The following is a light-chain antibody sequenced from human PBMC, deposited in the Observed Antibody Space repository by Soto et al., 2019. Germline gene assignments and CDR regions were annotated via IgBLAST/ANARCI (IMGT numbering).Light chain of an antibody. J-gene: IGLJ1*01. V-gene: IGLV1-40*01. Sequence: QSVLTQPPSVSGAPGQRVTISCTGSSSNIGAGYDVHWYKQLPGKAPKLLIFGDNKRPSGVPDRFSGSRSGTSASLAITGLQAEDEADYYCQSFDSKSYVFGSGTKLTVL. CDR1: SSNIGAGYD. CDR2: GDN. CDR3: QSFDSKSYV.